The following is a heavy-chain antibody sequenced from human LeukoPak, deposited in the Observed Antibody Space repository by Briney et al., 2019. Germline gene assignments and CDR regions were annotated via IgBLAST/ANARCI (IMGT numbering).Heavy chain of an antibody. CDR2: ISTYNANT. V-gene: IGHV1-18*01. CDR3: ARDHNWNPHVY. Sequence: ASVKVSCKASGYSFINSGISWVRQAPGQGLEWMGWISTYNANTKYAQNLQGRVTMTTDTSTSTAYMELRGLRSDDTAVYYCARDHNWNPHVYWGQGTLVTVSS. CDR1: GYSFINSG. J-gene: IGHJ4*02. D-gene: IGHD1-20*01.